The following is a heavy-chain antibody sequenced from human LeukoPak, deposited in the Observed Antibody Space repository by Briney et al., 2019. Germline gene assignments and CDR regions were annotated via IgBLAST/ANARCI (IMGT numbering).Heavy chain of an antibody. CDR1: GGSISGGSYY. CDR3: ARHVFFGNWFDP. V-gene: IGHV4-61*02. D-gene: IGHD3-16*01. Sequence: PSETLSLTCTVSGGSISGGSYYWTWIRQPAGKGLEWIGRMYTSGSTSYNPSLKSRVTISVDTSKNQFSLKLSSVTAADTAVYYCARHVFFGNWFDPWGQGTLVTVSS. J-gene: IGHJ5*02. CDR2: MYTSGST.